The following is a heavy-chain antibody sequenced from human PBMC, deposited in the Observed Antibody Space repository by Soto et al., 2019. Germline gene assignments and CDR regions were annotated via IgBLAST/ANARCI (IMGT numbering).Heavy chain of an antibody. D-gene: IGHD2-21*01. CDR2: MKQNGSDI. J-gene: IGHJ4*02. CDR1: GFTFSSSW. CDR3: EVDTYCPAMCHRGYGN. V-gene: IGHV3-7*03. Sequence: EVQLVESGGDLVQPGGSLRLSCAASGFTFSSSWMTWVRQAPGKGLEWVASMKQNGSDIQYVDSVRGRFTISRDNARNLLYLQMMSLGVADTAFYYCEVDTYCPAMCHRGYGNWGQGTMVTVSS.